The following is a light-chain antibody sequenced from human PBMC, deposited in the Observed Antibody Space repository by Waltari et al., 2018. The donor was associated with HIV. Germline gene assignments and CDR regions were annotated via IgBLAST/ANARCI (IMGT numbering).Light chain of an antibody. CDR1: QSISTY. CDR3: QQSYSIPIT. J-gene: IGKJ5*01. CDR2: AAS. Sequence: DIQMTQSPSPLSASVGDRVTITCRASQSISTYLNWYLQKPGKAPKLLIYAASSLLSGVPSRFSGSGSGTDFTLTISSLQPEDFATYYCQQSYSIPITFGQGTRLEIK. V-gene: IGKV1-39*01.